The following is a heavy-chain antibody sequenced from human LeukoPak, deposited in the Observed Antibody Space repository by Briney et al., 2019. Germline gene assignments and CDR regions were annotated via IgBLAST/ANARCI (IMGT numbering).Heavy chain of an antibody. CDR1: GFTFINYS. CDR2: ISTNSAFI. J-gene: IGHJ4*02. D-gene: IGHD4-17*01. Sequence: GGSLRLSCTASGFTFINYSMNWVRQAPGKGLEWVSSISTNSAFIYYADSVRGRFTISRDNTKNSLYLQMDSLTADDTAVYFRACLRGPSDYWGQGTLVTVSS. CDR3: ACLRGPSDY. V-gene: IGHV3-21*01.